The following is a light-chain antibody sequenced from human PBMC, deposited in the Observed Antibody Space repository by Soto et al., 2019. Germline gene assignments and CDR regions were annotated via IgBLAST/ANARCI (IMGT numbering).Light chain of an antibody. Sequence: QSVLTQPPSVSGAPGQRVTISCTGSSXNIGAGYDVHWYQQLPGTAPKLLIYGNSNRPSGVPDRFSGSKSGTSASLAITGLQAEDEADYYCQSYDRSLSGSGVFGTGTKLTVL. CDR3: QSYDRSLSGSGV. CDR2: GNS. J-gene: IGLJ1*01. CDR1: SXNIGAGYD. V-gene: IGLV1-40*01.